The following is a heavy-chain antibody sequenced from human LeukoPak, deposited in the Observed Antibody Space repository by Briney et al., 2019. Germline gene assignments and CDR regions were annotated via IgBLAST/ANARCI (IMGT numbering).Heavy chain of an antibody. Sequence: GGSLRLSCAASGFTFSSYGMHWVRQAPGKGLEWVAVISYDGSNKYYADSVKGRFTISRDNSKNTLYLQMNSLRAEDTAVYYCAKDEEHRGGYSDYWGQGTLVTVSS. CDR2: ISYDGSNK. CDR3: AKDEEHRGGYSDY. CDR1: GFTFSSYG. V-gene: IGHV3-30*18. D-gene: IGHD1/OR15-1a*01. J-gene: IGHJ4*02.